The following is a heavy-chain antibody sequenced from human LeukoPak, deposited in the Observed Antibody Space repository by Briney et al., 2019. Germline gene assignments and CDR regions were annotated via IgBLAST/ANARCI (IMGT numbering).Heavy chain of an antibody. CDR2: IYSGGST. CDR1: EFTLSSNY. CDR3: ARVPSDHLRTSLWYFDL. Sequence: GGSMRLSCAASEFTLSSNYMSWVRQAPGKGMEWVSAIYSGGSTYNADCVKGRFTISRDYSKNTLYLQMNSLRAEDTAVYYCARVPSDHLRTSLWYFDLWGRGTLVTVSS. V-gene: IGHV3-66*02. D-gene: IGHD1-14*01. J-gene: IGHJ2*01.